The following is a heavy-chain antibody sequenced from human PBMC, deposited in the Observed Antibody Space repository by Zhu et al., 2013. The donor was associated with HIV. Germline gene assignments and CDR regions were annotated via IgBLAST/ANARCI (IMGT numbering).Heavy chain of an antibody. Sequence: EVQLVESGGGLVQPGGSLRLSCAASGFTFSSYSMNWVRQAPGKGLEWVSYISSSSSTIYYADSVKGRFTISRDNAKNSLYLQMNSLRAEDTAVYYCARGTETHQYNWFDPWGQGTLVTVSS. J-gene: IGHJ5*02. V-gene: IGHV3-48*04. CDR1: GFTFSSYS. CDR3: ARGTETHQYNWFDP. D-gene: IGHD4-17*01. CDR2: ISSSSSTI.